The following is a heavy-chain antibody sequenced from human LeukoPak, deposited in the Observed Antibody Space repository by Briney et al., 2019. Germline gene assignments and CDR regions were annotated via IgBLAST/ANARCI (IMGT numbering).Heavy chain of an antibody. CDR1: GFTVSRNY. J-gene: IGHJ4*02. D-gene: IGHD3-10*01. CDR3: ARGPNYGSRSDYFDY. Sequence: GGSLRLSCVASGFTVSRNYMSWVRQAPGKGLEWVANMKEGGSEKYCVDCVKGRFTISRDNAKNSLYLQMNSLRVEDTAVYYCARGPNYGSRSDYFDYWGQGTLVTVSS. CDR2: MKEGGSEK. V-gene: IGHV3-7*03.